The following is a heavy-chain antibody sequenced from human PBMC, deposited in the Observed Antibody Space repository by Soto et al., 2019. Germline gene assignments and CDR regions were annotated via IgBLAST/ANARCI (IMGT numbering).Heavy chain of an antibody. D-gene: IGHD6-13*01. CDR2: ISAYNGNT. Sequence: QVQLVQSGAEVKKPGASVKVSCKASGYTFTSYGISWVRQDPGQGLEWMGWISAYNGNTNYAQKLQGRVTMTTDTSTSTAYMELRSLRSDDTAVYYCARDILLYSISWSWAYFDYWGQGTLVTVSS. CDR1: GYTFTSYG. CDR3: ARDILLYSISWSWAYFDY. V-gene: IGHV1-18*01. J-gene: IGHJ4*02.